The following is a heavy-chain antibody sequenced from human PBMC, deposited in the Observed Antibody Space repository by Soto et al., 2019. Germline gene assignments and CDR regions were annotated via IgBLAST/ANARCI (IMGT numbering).Heavy chain of an antibody. CDR3: VRDWA. CDR2: IKEDGSET. D-gene: IGHD3-16*01. J-gene: IGHJ5*02. V-gene: IGHV3-7*05. CDR1: GFTFSDFW. Sequence: EVQLVESGGGLVQPGGSLRLSCAASGFTFSDFWMSWVRQAPGKGLEWVANIKEDGSETDYVDSVKGRFTISRDNARNSLDLQMDSLRAEDTAGYYCVRDWAWGQGTLVTVSS.